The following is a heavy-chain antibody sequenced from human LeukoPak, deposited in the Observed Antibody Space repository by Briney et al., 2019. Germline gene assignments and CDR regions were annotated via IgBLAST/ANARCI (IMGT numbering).Heavy chain of an antibody. Sequence: PGGSLRLSCAASGFTFSRYAMHWVRQAPGKGLEWVALISDDGSNKYYLDSVKGRFTISRDNSKNTLSLQMNSLRAEDTAVYYCARDLEGSYSSSPEVSYYYYYYMDVWGKGTTVTVSS. J-gene: IGHJ6*03. D-gene: IGHD6-6*01. CDR3: ARDLEGSYSSSPEVSYYYYYYMDV. CDR1: GFTFSRYA. V-gene: IGHV3-30-3*01. CDR2: ISDDGSNK.